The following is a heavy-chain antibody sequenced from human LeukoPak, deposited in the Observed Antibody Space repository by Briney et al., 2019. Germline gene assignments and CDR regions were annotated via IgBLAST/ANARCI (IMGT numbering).Heavy chain of an antibody. D-gene: IGHD2-15*01. CDR2: IYYSGST. V-gene: IGHV4-4*07. CDR1: GGSISSYY. Sequence: SETLSLTCTVSGGSISSYYWSWIRQPAGKGLEWIGSIYYSGSTYYNPSLKSRVTISVDTSKNQFSLKLSSVTAADTAVYYCARDWGSGGSLDYWGQGTLVTVSS. CDR3: ARDWGSGGSLDY. J-gene: IGHJ4*02.